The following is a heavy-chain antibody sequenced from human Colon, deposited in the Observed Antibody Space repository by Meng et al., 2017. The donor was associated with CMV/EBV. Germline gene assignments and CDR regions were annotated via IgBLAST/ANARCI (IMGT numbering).Heavy chain of an antibody. CDR2: DSD. Sequence: GESLKISCETSGFIFEDYSMHWVRQAPGKALEWVCDSDNCAESLKGRFTISRDNNRNSFYLEMNSLRPEDTAMYYCAKDAFHTGYFSRGALEDWGQGLWSPSPQ. CDR3: AKDAFHTGYFSRGALED. V-gene: IGHV3-43*01. J-gene: IGHJ1*01. CDR1: GFIFEDYS. D-gene: IGHD3-9*01.